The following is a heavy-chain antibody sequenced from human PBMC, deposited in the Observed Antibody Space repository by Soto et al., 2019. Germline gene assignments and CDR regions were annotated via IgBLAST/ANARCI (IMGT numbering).Heavy chain of an antibody. CDR2: INAGNGKT. Sequence: ASVKVSCKASGYTFTTYTMHWVRQAPGQRLEWMGWINAGNGKTKYSQKFQGRVTITRDTSASTAYMELSSLRSEDTAVYYCATDIAAADYWGQGTLVTVSS. CDR1: GYTFTTYT. V-gene: IGHV1-3*01. J-gene: IGHJ4*02. D-gene: IGHD6-13*01. CDR3: ATDIAAADY.